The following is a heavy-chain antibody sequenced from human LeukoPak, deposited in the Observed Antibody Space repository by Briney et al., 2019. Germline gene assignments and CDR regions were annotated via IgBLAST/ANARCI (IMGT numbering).Heavy chain of an antibody. Sequence: GGSLRLSCAASGFTLSSYAMSWVRQAPGKGLEWVSAISGSGGSTYYADSVKGRFTISRDNAKNSLYLQMNSLRAEDTAVYYCAREPSTYSSSRVYYYYMDVWGKGTTVTVSS. D-gene: IGHD6-6*01. CDR3: AREPSTYSSSRVYYYYMDV. CDR2: ISGSGGST. V-gene: IGHV3-23*01. J-gene: IGHJ6*03. CDR1: GFTLSSYA.